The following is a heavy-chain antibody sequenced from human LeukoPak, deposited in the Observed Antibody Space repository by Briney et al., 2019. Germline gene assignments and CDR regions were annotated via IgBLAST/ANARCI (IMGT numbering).Heavy chain of an antibody. CDR2: LYSAGDT. CDR1: GFSVSSNY. J-gene: IGHJ4*02. Sequence: GGSLRLSCAASGFSVSSNYMNWVRQAPGKGLEWVSILYSAGDTYYPDSVKGRFTISRDNSKNTLFLQMDGLRGEDTAVYYCARAREYTVIDFWGQGTLVTVSS. V-gene: IGHV3-66*02. D-gene: IGHD2/OR15-2a*01. CDR3: ARAREYTVIDF.